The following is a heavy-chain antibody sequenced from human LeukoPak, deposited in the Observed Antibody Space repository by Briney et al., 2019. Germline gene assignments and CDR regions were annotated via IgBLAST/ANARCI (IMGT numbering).Heavy chain of an antibody. J-gene: IGHJ4*02. D-gene: IGHD3-16*02. V-gene: IGHV4-34*01. CDR1: GGSFSGYY. CDR2: INHSGST. CDR3: ARGGSMNTFGGVIGPPNYFDY. Sequence: PSETLSLTCAVYGGSFSGYYWSWIRQPPGKGLEWIGEINHSGSTNYNPSLKSRVTISVDTSKNQFSLKLSSVTAADTAVYYCARGGSMNTFGGVIGPPNYFDYWGQGTLVTVSS.